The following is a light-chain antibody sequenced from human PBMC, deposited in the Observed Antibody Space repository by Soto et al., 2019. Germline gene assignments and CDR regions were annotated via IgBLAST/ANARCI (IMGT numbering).Light chain of an antibody. J-gene: IGLJ1*01. CDR3: CSFTTSSTHV. Sequence: QSALTQPASLSGSPGQSITISCTGTSSDIGAYDYVSWFQQHPGKAPKLMIFAVNNRPSGVSDRFSGSKSGNTAYLTISGLQVEDEAEYFCCSFTTSSTHVFGTGTKLTVL. V-gene: IGLV2-14*01. CDR1: SSDIGAYDY. CDR2: AVN.